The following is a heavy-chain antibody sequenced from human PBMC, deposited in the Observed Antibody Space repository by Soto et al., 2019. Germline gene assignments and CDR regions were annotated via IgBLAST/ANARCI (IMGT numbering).Heavy chain of an antibody. V-gene: IGHV1-69*01. Sequence: QVQLVQSGPEVKKPGSSVKVSCRSSGGTFGTLNTYTLNWVRQAPGQGLEWMGDIIPIFGTANYAQKFQGIVTVTSDESTITVYMRLNSVMSEDTAVYYCAGRGRNGGWTNYAYFGMDVWGHGTTVTVS. CDR1: GGTFGTLNTYT. J-gene: IGHJ6*02. CDR2: IIPIFGTA. D-gene: IGHD6-19*01. CDR3: AGRGRNGGWTNYAYFGMDV.